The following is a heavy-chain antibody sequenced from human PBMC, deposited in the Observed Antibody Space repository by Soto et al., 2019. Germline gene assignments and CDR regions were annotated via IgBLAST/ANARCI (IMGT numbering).Heavy chain of an antibody. CDR3: TTGVTSRGMDV. D-gene: IGHD2-21*02. J-gene: IGHJ6*02. CDR1: GFPLSNAW. Sequence: EVQLVESGGGLVKPGGSLRLSCAASGFPLSNAWMSWVRQAPGKGLEWVGRIKTKTDGGTTDYAAPVKGRFTISRDDSKYTLYLQMNSLKTEDTAVYYCTTGVTSRGMDVWGQGTTVTVSS. V-gene: IGHV3-15*01. CDR2: IKTKTDGGTT.